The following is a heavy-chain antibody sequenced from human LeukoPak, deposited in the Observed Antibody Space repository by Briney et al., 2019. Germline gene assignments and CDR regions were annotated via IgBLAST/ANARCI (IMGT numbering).Heavy chain of an antibody. CDR3: ASSLYYYDSSGYYSAESHDY. CDR1: GYTFTGYY. Sequence: ASVTVSCKASGYTFTGYYMHWVRQAPGQGLEWMGWINPNSGGTNYAQKFQGRVTMTRDMSISTAYMELSRLRSDDTAVYYCASSLYYYDSSGYYSAESHDYWGQGTLVTVSS. V-gene: IGHV1-2*02. CDR2: INPNSGGT. D-gene: IGHD3-22*01. J-gene: IGHJ4*02.